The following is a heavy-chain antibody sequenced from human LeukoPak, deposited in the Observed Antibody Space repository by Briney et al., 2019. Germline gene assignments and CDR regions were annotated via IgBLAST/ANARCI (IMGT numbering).Heavy chain of an antibody. CDR3: ARGNVYGDYEDY. CDR1: GGSISSYY. CDR2: IYYSGST. Sequence: PSETLSLTCTVSGGSISSYYWSWIRQPPGKGLEWIGYIYYSGSTNYNPSLKSRVTISVDTSKNQFSLKLSSVTAADTAVYYCARGNVYGDYEDYWGQGTLVTVSS. D-gene: IGHD4-17*01. V-gene: IGHV4-59*01. J-gene: IGHJ4*02.